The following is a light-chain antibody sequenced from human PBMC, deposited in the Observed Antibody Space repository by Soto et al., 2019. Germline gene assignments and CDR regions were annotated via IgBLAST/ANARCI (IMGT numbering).Light chain of an antibody. J-gene: IGKJ1*01. CDR1: QSVSSSY. V-gene: IGKV3-20*01. Sequence: EIVLTQSPGTLSLSPGARATLSCRASQSVSSSYLAWYQQKPGQPPRLLIFDASNRATGIPDRFSGSGSGTEFTLTISSLEPEDFAVYYCQHYGRSPPSWTFGQGTKVEIK. CDR2: DAS. CDR3: QHYGRSPPSWT.